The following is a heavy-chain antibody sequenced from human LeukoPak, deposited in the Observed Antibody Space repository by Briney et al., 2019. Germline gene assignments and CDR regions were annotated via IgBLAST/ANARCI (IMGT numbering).Heavy chain of an antibody. J-gene: IGHJ4*02. D-gene: IGHD4-17*01. CDR2: IYYSGST. CDR1: GGSISSGDYY. Sequence: SETLSLTCTVSGGSISSGDYYWSWIRQPPGKGLEWIGYIYYSGSTYYNPSLQSRVTISVDTSKNQFSLRLSSVTAADTAVYYCARDRTGYGHFDYWGQGTLVTVSS. V-gene: IGHV4-30-4*08. CDR3: ARDRTGYGHFDY.